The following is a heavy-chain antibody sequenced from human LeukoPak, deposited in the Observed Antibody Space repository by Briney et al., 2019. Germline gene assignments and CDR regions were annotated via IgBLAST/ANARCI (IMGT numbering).Heavy chain of an antibody. V-gene: IGHV4-30-4*01. CDR2: IYYSGST. CDR3: AWGGYNGLDRGSYYFDY. CDR1: GGSISSSNW. Sequence: SETLSLTCAVSGGSISSSNWWSWVRQPPGKGLEWIGYIYYSGSTYYNPSLKSRVTISVDTSKNQFSLKLSSVTAADTAVYYCAWGGYNGLDRGSYYFDYWGQGTLVTVSS. J-gene: IGHJ4*02. D-gene: IGHD5-24*01.